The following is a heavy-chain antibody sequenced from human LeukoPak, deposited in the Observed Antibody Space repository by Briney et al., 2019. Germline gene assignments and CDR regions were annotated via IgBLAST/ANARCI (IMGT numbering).Heavy chain of an antibody. CDR3: ATRGKDGYNANYYGMDV. CDR2: ISGSGGST. V-gene: IGHV3-23*01. CDR1: ELTFSTYP. Sequence: GGSLRLSCVGSELTFSTYPMSWVRQAPGKGLEWVSAISGSGGSTFYADSVKGRFTISRDNSKNTLFLQMNSLGAEDTAIYYCATRGKDGYNANYYGMDVWGQGTTVTVS. J-gene: IGHJ6*02. D-gene: IGHD5-24*01.